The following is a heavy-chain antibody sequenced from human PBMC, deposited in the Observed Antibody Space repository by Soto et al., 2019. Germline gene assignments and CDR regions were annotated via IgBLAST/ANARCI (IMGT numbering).Heavy chain of an antibody. V-gene: IGHV4-59*01. CDR3: AREGNLGRWIQPLDS. J-gene: IGHJ4*02. Sequence: SETLSLTCTVSGGSISSYDWSWIRQPPGKGLEWIGYIYYSGSTNYNPSLKSRVTISVDTSKNQFSLKLSSVTAADTAVYFCAREGNLGRWIQPLDSWGQGTLVTVSS. CDR2: IYYSGST. D-gene: IGHD2-2*03. CDR1: GGSISSYD.